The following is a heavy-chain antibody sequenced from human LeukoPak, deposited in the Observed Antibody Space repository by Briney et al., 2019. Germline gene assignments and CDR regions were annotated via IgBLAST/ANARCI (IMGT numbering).Heavy chain of an antibody. CDR3: AREGVYGDHGGFDI. Sequence: PSETLSLTCTVSGGSISSYYWSWIRQPPGKGLEWIGYIYHSGSTNYNPSLKSRVTISVDTSKNQFSLKLSSVIAADTAVYYCAREGVYGDHGGFDIWGQGTMVTVSS. CDR2: IYHSGST. V-gene: IGHV4-59*01. J-gene: IGHJ3*02. D-gene: IGHD4-17*01. CDR1: GGSISSYY.